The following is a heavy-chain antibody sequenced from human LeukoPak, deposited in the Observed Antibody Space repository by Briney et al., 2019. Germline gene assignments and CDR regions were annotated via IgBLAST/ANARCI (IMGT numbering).Heavy chain of an antibody. D-gene: IGHD1-26*01. Sequence: GGSLRLSCAASGFSISSHWMTWVRQAPGKGLEWVGNIKDDGSEKYYVASVKGRFTISRDNAKNSLYLQMNSLRAEDTALYYCAKDTRIVGATLVIWGQGTLVTVSS. J-gene: IGHJ4*02. CDR3: AKDTRIVGATLVI. CDR2: IKDDGSEK. CDR1: GFSISSHW. V-gene: IGHV3-7*03.